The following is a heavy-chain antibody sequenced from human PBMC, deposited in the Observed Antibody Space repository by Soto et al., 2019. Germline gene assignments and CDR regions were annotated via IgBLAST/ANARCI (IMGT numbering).Heavy chain of an antibody. V-gene: IGHV4-59*08. CDR2: VYNTGGT. D-gene: IGHD1-26*01. Sequence: QVQLQQSGPGLVKPSETLALTCTVSSGTRSSHNWGWIRQSPGRGLACIGYVYNTGGTSYNPSLKSRVHVAAETSANHISLTLSFVTAADTAIYYCVRQGIGSLHGLVDVWCQGTTVRVSS. CDR1: SGTRSSHN. CDR3: VRQGIGSLHGLVDV. J-gene: IGHJ6*02.